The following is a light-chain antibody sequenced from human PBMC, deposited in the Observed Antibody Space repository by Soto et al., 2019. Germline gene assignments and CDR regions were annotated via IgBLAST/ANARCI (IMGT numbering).Light chain of an antibody. CDR1: SSDIGADDF. CDR3: SSYRKTTFPHVV. Sequence: QSALTQPASVSGSPGQSITISCTGTSSDIGADDFVSWYQHHPDKTPKLIIFEVTYPPTGISHRFSASKSGNTASLTSSGLEAEDEAFYYCSSYRKTTFPHVVFGGGTQLTVL. J-gene: IGLJ2*01. V-gene: IGLV2-14*01. CDR2: EVT.